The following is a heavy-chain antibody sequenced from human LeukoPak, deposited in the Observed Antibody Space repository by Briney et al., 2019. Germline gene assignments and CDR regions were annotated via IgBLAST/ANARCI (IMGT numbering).Heavy chain of an antibody. CDR1: GFTFRNYE. D-gene: IGHD6-25*01. CDR2: ISNSGANI. J-gene: IGHJ4*02. Sequence: GGSLRFSCAASGFTFRNYEMNWVRQAPGKGLEWVSYISNSGANIFYADSVKGRFTVSRDNAKNSLFLQMNSLRPEDTAVYYCARDAHSGDGWGQGTLVTVSS. V-gene: IGHV3-48*03. CDR3: ARDAHSGDG.